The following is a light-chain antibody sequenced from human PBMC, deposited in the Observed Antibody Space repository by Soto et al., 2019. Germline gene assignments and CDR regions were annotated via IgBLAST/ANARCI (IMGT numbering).Light chain of an antibody. J-gene: IGKJ1*01. CDR1: QSISSW. CDR2: HAS. V-gene: IGKV1-5*01. Sequence: DIQMTQSPSTLSASVGDRVTITCRASQSISSWLAWYQQKPGKTPRLLIYHASYLERGVPSRFSGSGSGTEFTLTISDLQPDDLATYYCQQYNSFWTFGQGTKVEI. CDR3: QQYNSFWT.